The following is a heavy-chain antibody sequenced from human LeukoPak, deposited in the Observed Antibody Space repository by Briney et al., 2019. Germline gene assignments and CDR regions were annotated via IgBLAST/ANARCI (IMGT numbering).Heavy chain of an antibody. CDR1: GGSFSGYY. J-gene: IGHJ6*02. V-gene: IGHV4-34*01. CDR3: ARRRGQGSGSYFHYCYYGMDV. D-gene: IGHD3-10*01. Sequence: SETLSLTCAVYGGSFSGYYWNWIRQPPGEGLEWIGEINHSGTTNYNPSLKSRVTISVDTSKNQFSLKLSSVTSADTAVYSCARRRGQGSGSYFHYCYYGMDVWVQGTTVTVSS. CDR2: INHSGTT.